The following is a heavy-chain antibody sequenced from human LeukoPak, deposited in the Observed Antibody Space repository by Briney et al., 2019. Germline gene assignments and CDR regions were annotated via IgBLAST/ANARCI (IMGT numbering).Heavy chain of an antibody. Sequence: SETLSLTCTVSGGSISSGGYYWSWIRQPPGKGLEWIGYIYHSGSTYYNPSLKSRVTISVDRSKNQFSLKLSSVTAADTAVYYCARDRNEYGSAWLWYFDYWGQGTLVTVSS. CDR1: GGSISSGGYY. CDR3: ARDRNEYGSAWLWYFDY. J-gene: IGHJ4*02. CDR2: IYHSGST. V-gene: IGHV4-30-2*01. D-gene: IGHD2-15*01.